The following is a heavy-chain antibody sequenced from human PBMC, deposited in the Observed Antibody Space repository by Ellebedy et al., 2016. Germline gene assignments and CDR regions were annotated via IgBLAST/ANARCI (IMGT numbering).Heavy chain of an antibody. V-gene: IGHV3-23*01. J-gene: IGHJ4*02. CDR3: ARDNPDYDSSGYSFY. Sequence: GESLKISXAASGFTLSSYVMSWVRQAPGKGLEWVSASSGSGGDTYYADSVKGRFTISRDNSKNTLYLQMNSLRAEDTAVYYCARDNPDYDSSGYSFYWGQGTLVTVSS. CDR1: GFTLSSYV. CDR2: SSGSGGDT. D-gene: IGHD3-22*01.